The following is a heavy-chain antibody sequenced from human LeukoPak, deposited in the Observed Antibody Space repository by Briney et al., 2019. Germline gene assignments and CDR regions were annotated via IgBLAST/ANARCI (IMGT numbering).Heavy chain of an antibody. CDR1: GGSISSSSYY. Sequence: SGTLSLTCTVSGGSISSSSYYWGWIRQPPGKGLEWIGSIYYSGSTYYNPSLKSRVTISVDTSKNQFSLKLSSVTAADTAVYYCARDLSIAGFDPWGQGTLVTVSS. CDR3: ARDLSIAGFDP. CDR2: IYYSGST. D-gene: IGHD6-6*01. J-gene: IGHJ5*02. V-gene: IGHV4-39*07.